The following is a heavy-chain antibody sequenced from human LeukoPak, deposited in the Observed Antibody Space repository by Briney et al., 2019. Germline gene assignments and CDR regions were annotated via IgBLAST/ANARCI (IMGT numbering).Heavy chain of an antibody. V-gene: IGHV3-7*01. CDR3: ARVMVRGRSPDY. CDR2: IKQDGSEK. CDR1: GITLSNYG. Sequence: GGSLRLSCAVSGITLSNYGMSWVRQAPGKGLEWVANIKQDGSEKYYVDSVKGRFTISRDNAKNSLYLQMNSLRAEDTAVYYCARVMVRGRSPDYWGQGTLVTVSS. J-gene: IGHJ4*02. D-gene: IGHD3-10*01.